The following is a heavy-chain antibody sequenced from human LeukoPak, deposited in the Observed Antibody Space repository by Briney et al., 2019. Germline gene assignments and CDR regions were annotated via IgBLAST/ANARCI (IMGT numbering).Heavy chain of an antibody. CDR1: GESIRSSNW. J-gene: IGHJ4*02. D-gene: IGHD2-2*01. Sequence: SETLSLTCTVSGESIRSSNWWSWVRQPPGKGLEWIGEIYHSGTTNYNPSLKSRVTISFATSTNQFFLDLSPVTAADTAVYYCSNKVYCSTTSCHPAGYWGLGSLVTVSS. CDR2: IYHSGTT. V-gene: IGHV4-4*02. CDR3: SNKVYCSTTSCHPAGY.